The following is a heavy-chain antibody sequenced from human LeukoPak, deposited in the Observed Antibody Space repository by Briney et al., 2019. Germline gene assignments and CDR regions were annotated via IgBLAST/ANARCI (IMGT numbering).Heavy chain of an antibody. CDR1: GFTFSPYA. J-gene: IGHJ4*02. Sequence: GGSLRLSCAASGFTFSPYAMSWVRQAPGKGLEWVSSFSGSGGSTYYADSVKGRFTISRDNSKNTLYLQMNSLRAEDTAVYYCANDLGMQVWFALWGQGTLVTVSS. D-gene: IGHD5-18*01. CDR3: ANDLGMQVWFAL. V-gene: IGHV3-23*01. CDR2: FSGSGGST.